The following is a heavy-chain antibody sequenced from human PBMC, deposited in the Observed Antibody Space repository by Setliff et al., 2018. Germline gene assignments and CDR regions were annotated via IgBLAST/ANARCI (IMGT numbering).Heavy chain of an antibody. CDR3: ARDLSGWVRWELAYY. CDR2: ISYDGSNK. J-gene: IGHJ4*02. V-gene: IGHV3-30-3*01. Sequence: QPGGSLRLSCAASGFTFSSYAMHWVRQAPGKGLEWVAVISYDGSNKYYADSVKGRFTISRDNSKNTLYLQMNSLRAEDTAVYYCARDLSGWVRWELAYYWGQGTLVTVSS. D-gene: IGHD1-26*01. CDR1: GFTFSSYA.